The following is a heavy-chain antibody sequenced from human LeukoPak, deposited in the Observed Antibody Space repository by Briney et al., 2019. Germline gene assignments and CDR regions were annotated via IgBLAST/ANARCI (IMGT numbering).Heavy chain of an antibody. CDR1: GFSFGDYV. D-gene: IGHD1-26*01. CDR3: ARDPYSGSYGDYYYYYMDV. Sequence: GGSLRLSCTASGFSFGDYVVSWVRQAPGKGLEWVSSITSSGTYIYYADSVKGRFTISRDNAKNSLYLQMNSLRPEDTAVYYCARDPYSGSYGDYYYYYMDVWGKGTTVTTSS. V-gene: IGHV3-21*01. J-gene: IGHJ6*03. CDR2: ITSSGTYI.